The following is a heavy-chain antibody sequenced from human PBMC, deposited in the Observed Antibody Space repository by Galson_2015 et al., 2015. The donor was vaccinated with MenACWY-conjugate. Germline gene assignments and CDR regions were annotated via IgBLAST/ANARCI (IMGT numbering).Heavy chain of an antibody. V-gene: IGHV3-48*04. D-gene: IGHD2-2*01. Sequence: SLRLSCAASGFTFSNYCMNWVRQAPGKGLEWVSCISNDGSKIYYADSVKGRFTISRDNAKNALYLQMNSLRAEDTAVYYCAREYCSSGARVFDFWGQGTPVTVSS. CDR1: GFTFSNYC. J-gene: IGHJ4*03. CDR2: ISNDGSKI. CDR3: AREYCSSGARVFDF.